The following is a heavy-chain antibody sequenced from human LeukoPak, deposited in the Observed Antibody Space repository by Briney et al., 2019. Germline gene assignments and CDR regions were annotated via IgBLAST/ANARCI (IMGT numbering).Heavy chain of an antibody. CDR3: ARDVSHYGSGSYTYDY. Sequence: KAGGSLRLSCAASGFTFSSYEMNWVRQAPGKGLEWVSYISSSGSTIYYADSVKGRFTISRDNAKNSLYLQMNSLRAEDTAVYYCARDVSHYGSGSYTYDYWGQGTLVTVSS. J-gene: IGHJ4*02. V-gene: IGHV3-48*03. D-gene: IGHD3-10*01. CDR2: ISSSGSTI. CDR1: GFTFSSYE.